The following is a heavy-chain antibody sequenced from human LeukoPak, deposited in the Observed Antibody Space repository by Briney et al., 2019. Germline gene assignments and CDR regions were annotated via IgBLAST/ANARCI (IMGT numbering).Heavy chain of an antibody. CDR3: ARGYDWNYILAH. J-gene: IGHJ4*02. V-gene: IGHV4-4*08. CDR1: GFTFSTYN. Sequence: PGGSLRLSCAASGFTFSTYNMNWVRQAPGKGLEWIGRVYTTGSTNYNPSLKSRVTISVDTSKNQFSLKLSSVTAADTAVYYCARGYDWNYILAHWGQGTLVTVSS. D-gene: IGHD1-7*01. CDR2: VYTTGST.